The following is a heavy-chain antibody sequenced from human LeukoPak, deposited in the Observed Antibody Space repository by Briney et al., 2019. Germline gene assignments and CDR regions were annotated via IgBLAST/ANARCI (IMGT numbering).Heavy chain of an antibody. CDR2: IHYDGSDK. CDR3: ASLLGDKTIFDF. J-gene: IGHJ4*02. V-gene: IGHV3-30*02. D-gene: IGHD1-26*01. Sequence: PGGSLRLSCAASGFTFSSYGMHWVRQAPGKGLEWVAFIHYDGSDKYFADSVKGRFTISRDNAKNSLYLQMNSLRAEDTAVYYCASLLGDKTIFDFWGQGTLVTVSS. CDR1: GFTFSSYG.